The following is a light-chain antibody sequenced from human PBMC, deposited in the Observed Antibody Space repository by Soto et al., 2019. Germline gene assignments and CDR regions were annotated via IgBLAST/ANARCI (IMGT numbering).Light chain of an antibody. Sequence: DIQMTQSPSSLSASVGDRVTITCQASQDISNYLNWYQQKPGKAPKLLIYDASNLETGVPSRFSGSGSGTDFTFTISSLQPEDIATYYCQQYDKFPPYTFGQGTKLEIK. J-gene: IGKJ2*01. V-gene: IGKV1-33*01. CDR3: QQYDKFPPYT. CDR1: QDISNY. CDR2: DAS.